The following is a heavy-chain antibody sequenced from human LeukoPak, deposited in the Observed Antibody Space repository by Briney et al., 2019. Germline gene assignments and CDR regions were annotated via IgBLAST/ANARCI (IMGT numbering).Heavy chain of an antibody. CDR1: GGSISSSSYY. D-gene: IGHD1-7*01. V-gene: IGHV4-61*02. CDR2: MYTSGST. J-gene: IGHJ4*02. Sequence: SETLSLTCTVSGGSISSSSYYWSWIRQPAGKGLEWIGRMYTSGSTNYNPSLKSRVTMSVDTPKKQFSLKLSSVTAAGTAVYYCARDVDWNYWFDYWGQGTLVTVSS. CDR3: ARDVDWNYWFDY.